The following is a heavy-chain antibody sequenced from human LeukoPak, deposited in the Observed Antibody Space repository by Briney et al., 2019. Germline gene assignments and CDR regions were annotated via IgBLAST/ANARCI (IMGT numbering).Heavy chain of an antibody. CDR1: GFTFSSYA. Sequence: PGGSLRLSCAASGFTFSSYAMHWVRQAPGKGLEWVAVISYDGSNKYYADSVKGRFTISRDNSKNTLYLQMNSLRAEDTAVYYCARESVYGMDVWGQGTTVTVSS. CDR2: ISYDGSNK. CDR3: ARESVYGMDV. V-gene: IGHV3-30-3*01. J-gene: IGHJ6*02. D-gene: IGHD2-8*01.